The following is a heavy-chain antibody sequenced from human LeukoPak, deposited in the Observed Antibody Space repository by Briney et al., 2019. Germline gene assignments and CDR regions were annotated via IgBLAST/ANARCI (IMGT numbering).Heavy chain of an antibody. J-gene: IGHJ3*02. D-gene: IGHD5-24*01. CDR3: ARHGVEGYNGAFHI. Sequence: GESLKISFKASGXIFTNYCIAWVRQMPGKGLEWRGIIYPGDSDSRYSPSFQGHVTISADKSISTAYLQWSSLKASDTAMYYCARHGVEGYNGAFHIWGQGTMVTVSS. CDR1: GXIFTNYC. V-gene: IGHV5-51*01. CDR2: IYPGDSDS.